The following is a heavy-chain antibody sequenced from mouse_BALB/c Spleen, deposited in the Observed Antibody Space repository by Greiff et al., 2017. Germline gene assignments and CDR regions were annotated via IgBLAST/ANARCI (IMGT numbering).Heavy chain of an antibody. J-gene: IGHJ2*01. D-gene: IGHD4-1*01. CDR3: ASLGRVDY. CDR2: ISSGSSTI. Sequence: EVKLVESGGGLVQPGGSLKLSCAASGFTFSSFGMHWVRQAPEKGLEWVAYISSGSSTIYYADTVKGRFTISRDKPKNTLFLQMTSLRSEDTAMYYCASLGRVDYWGQGTTLTVSS. V-gene: IGHV5-17*02. CDR1: GFTFSSFG.